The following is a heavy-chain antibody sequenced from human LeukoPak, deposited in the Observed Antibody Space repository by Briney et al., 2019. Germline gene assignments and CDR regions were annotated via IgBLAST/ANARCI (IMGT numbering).Heavy chain of an antibody. J-gene: IGHJ4*02. D-gene: IGHD6-6*01. CDR2: IGVSADST. Sequence: GGSLRLSCAASGFTLSTCATSWVRQAPGRGLEWVSVIGVSADSTYYADSVKGRFTISRDNSKNTLYLQMNDLRAEDTAIYYCARDPNLLYSSSSAIGYWGQGTLVTVSS. CDR1: GFTLSTCA. CDR3: ARDPNLLYSSSSAIGY. V-gene: IGHV3-23*01.